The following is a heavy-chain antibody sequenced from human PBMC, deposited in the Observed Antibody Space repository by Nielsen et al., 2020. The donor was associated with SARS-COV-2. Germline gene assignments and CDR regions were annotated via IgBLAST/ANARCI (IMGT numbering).Heavy chain of an antibody. D-gene: IGHD4-17*01. CDR3: ARDDYGDYVPPYLYFDL. CDR2: ISSSSSYI. Sequence: WIRQPPGKGLEWVSSISSSSSYIYYADSLKGRFTISRDNAKNSLYLQMNSLRAEDTAVYYCARDDYGDYVPPYLYFDLWGRGTLVTVSS. V-gene: IGHV3-21*01. J-gene: IGHJ2*01.